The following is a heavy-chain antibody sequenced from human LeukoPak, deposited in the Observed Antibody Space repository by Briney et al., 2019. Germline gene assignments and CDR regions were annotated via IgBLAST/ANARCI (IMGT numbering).Heavy chain of an antibody. CDR1: GGSFSGYY. Sequence: PSETLSLTCAVYGGSFSGYYWSWIRQPPGKGLEWIGEINHSGSTNYNPSLKSRVTISVDTPKNQFSLKLSSVTAADTAVYYCARGLIVVVPAAIHWFDPWGQGTLVTVSS. CDR2: INHSGST. J-gene: IGHJ5*02. CDR3: ARGLIVVVPAAIHWFDP. D-gene: IGHD2-2*01. V-gene: IGHV4-34*01.